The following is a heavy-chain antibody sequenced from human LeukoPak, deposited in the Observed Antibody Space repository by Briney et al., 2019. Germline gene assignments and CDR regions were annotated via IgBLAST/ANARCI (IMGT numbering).Heavy chain of an antibody. D-gene: IGHD2-2*01. Sequence: GGSLRLSCAASGFSFTTYWMNWVRQGPGGRLEWVANISPDGSGEYYRDSVRGRLSISRDNAKESLYLQMNNVRADDSGIYYCSGRDSSRNPWAYWGQGTQVSVS. CDR1: GFSFTTYW. V-gene: IGHV3-7*02. J-gene: IGHJ4*02. CDR3: SGRDSSRNPWAY. CDR2: ISPDGSGE.